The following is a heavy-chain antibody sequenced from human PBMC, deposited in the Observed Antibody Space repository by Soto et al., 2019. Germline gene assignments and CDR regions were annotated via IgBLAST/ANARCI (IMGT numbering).Heavy chain of an antibody. D-gene: IGHD1-26*01. CDR3: EKEMGARKPFDY. V-gene: IGHV3-23*01. CDR2: ISNSGGNT. CDR1: GFTFSSYG. J-gene: IGHJ4*02. Sequence: EVQLLESGGGLVQPGGSLRLSCAASGFTFSSYGMSWVRQAPGQGLEYVSAISNSGGNTYYADSVKGRFTISRDNSKNTLYLQMNNLRVEDTALYYWEKEMGARKPFDYWGQGTLVTVSS.